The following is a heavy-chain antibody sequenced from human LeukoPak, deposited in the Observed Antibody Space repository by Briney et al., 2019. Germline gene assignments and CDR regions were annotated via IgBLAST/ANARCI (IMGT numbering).Heavy chain of an antibody. J-gene: IGHJ4*02. D-gene: IGHD6-13*01. V-gene: IGHV3-74*01. CDR1: GFTFSGYW. Sequence: PGGSLRLSCAASGFTFSGYWMHWVHQAPGKGLVWVSRINTDGSSTTYADSVKGRFTISRDNAKNTLYLQMNSLRAEDTAVYSCASGSPYTSGWSPWNWGQGTLVTVSS. CDR3: ASGSPYTSGWSPWN. CDR2: INTDGSST.